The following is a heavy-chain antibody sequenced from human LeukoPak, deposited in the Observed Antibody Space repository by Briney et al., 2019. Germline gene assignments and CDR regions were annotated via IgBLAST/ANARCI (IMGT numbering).Heavy chain of an antibody. CDR2: ISAYNGNT. CDR3: ARGYDFWSGYYPRY. CDR1: GYTFTSYG. D-gene: IGHD3-3*01. V-gene: IGHV1-18*01. J-gene: IGHJ4*02. Sequence: ASVKVSCKASGYTFTSYGISWVRQAPGQGLEWMGWISAYNGNTNYAQKLQGRVTMTTDTSTSTVYMELSSLRSEDTAVYYCARGYDFWSGYYPRYWGQGTLVTVSS.